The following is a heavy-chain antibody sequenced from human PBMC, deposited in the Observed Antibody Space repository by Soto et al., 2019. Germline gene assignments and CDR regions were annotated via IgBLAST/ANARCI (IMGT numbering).Heavy chain of an antibody. V-gene: IGHV3-30-3*01. CDR1: GFTFSSYA. Sequence: GVSLRLSWVGSGFTFSSYAMHWVRQAPGKGLEWVAVISYDGSNKYYADSVKGRFTISRDNSKNTLYLQMNSLRAEDTAVYYCASEYSRSSRSYYYGMDVWGKGTLVTVSS. CDR3: ASEYSRSSRSYYYGMDV. D-gene: IGHD6-6*01. J-gene: IGHJ6*04. CDR2: ISYDGSNK.